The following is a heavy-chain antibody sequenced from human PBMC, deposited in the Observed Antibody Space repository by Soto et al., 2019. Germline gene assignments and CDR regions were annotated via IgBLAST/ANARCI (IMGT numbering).Heavy chain of an antibody. Sequence: SETLSLTWSVSDGSISSGGYYWSWISQHPGKGLEWIGYIYYSGSTYYNPSLKSRVTISVDTSKNQFSLKLSSVTAADTAVYYCARERRDYYDSSGYYPTLVDYWGQGTLVTVSS. CDR2: IYYSGST. D-gene: IGHD3-22*01. V-gene: IGHV4-31*02. CDR1: DGSISSGGYY. J-gene: IGHJ4*02. CDR3: ARERRDYYDSSGYYPTLVDY.